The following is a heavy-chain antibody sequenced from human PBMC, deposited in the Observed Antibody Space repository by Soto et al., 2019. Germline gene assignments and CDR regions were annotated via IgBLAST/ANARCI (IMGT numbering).Heavy chain of an antibody. D-gene: IGHD2-15*01. CDR2: IYYSGST. V-gene: IGHV4-39*01. CDR1: GGSISSYY. CDR3: ARLPYCSGGSCYSDNWFDP. Sequence: SETLSLTCTVSGGSISSYYWGWIRQPPGKGLEWIGSIYYSGSTYYNPSLKSRVTISVDTSKNQFSLKLSSVTAADTAVYYCARLPYCSGGSCYSDNWFDPWGQGTLVTVSS. J-gene: IGHJ5*02.